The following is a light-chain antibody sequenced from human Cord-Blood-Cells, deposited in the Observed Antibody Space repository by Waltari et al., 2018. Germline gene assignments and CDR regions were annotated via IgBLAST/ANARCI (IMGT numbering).Light chain of an antibody. CDR2: GAS. J-gene: IGKJ1*01. CDR1: QSVSSSY. CDR3: QQYGSSPT. Sequence: EIVLTQSPGTLSLSPGERATLSCRASQSVSSSYLAWYQQKPGQPPRLLIYGASSRATGTPDRISGSAAGTDFTLIISRLEPEDFAVYYCQQYGSSPTFGQGTKVEIK. V-gene: IGKV3-20*01.